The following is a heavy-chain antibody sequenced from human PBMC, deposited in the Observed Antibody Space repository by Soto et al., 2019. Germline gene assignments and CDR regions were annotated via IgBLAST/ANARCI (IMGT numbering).Heavy chain of an antibody. J-gene: IGHJ1*01. D-gene: IGHD4-17*01. CDR3: AMDYGDRPEYFKH. V-gene: IGHV1-18*04. CDR2: ISPLKGRT. CDR1: GYTFTSYG. Sequence: QVQLVQYGPDLKRPGASMKVSCNASGYTFTSYGISWVRQAPEQGLEWMAWISPLKGRTQYSQKAQGRGTLSTDTSSNSAYMEMTPLRVDDSSVYYCAMDYGDRPEYFKHWGQGTLVTVS.